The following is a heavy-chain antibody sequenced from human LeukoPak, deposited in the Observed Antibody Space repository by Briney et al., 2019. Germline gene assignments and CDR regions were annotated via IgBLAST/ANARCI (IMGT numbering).Heavy chain of an antibody. CDR2: IYYSGST. V-gene: IGHV4-39*07. CDR1: GGSISSSSYY. J-gene: IGHJ6*03. D-gene: IGHD6-13*01. CDR3: AGSIAAAGNYYYYYMDV. Sequence: SETLSLTCTVSGGSISSSSYYWGWIRQPPGKGLGWIGSIYYSGSTYYNPSLKSRVTISVDTSKNQFSLNLSSVTAADTAVYYCAGSIAAAGNYYYYYMDVWGKGTTVTISS.